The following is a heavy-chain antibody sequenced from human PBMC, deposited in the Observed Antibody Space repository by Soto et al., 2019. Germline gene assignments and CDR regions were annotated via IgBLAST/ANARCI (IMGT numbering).Heavy chain of an antibody. CDR2: ISYDGSNK. J-gene: IGHJ6*01. D-gene: IGHD6-13*01. CDR1: GFTFSSYG. Sequence: QVQLVESGGGVVQPGRSLRLSCAASGFTFSSYGMNWVRQAPGKGLEWVAVISYDGSNKYYADSVKGRFTISRDSSKNMLYLQMNSLRPEDTAVYYCAKEDSSSWHYYYGMDVW. V-gene: IGHV3-30*18. CDR3: AKEDSSSWHYYYGMDV.